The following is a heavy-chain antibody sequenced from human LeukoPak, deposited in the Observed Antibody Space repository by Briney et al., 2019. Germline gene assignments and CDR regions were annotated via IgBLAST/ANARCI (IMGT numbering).Heavy chain of an antibody. CDR2: IRYDGSNK. V-gene: IGHV3-33*06. CDR3: AKDLVVEMATIN. CDR1: GFTFSSNG. D-gene: IGHD5-24*01. Sequence: GRALILSCAASGFTFSSNGMHWVRQAPGKGLEWVGIIRYDGSNKYYADAVKGRFTISRDNSKNTLYLQMNSLRAEDTAVYYCAKDLVVEMATINWGEGTLVTVSS. J-gene: IGHJ4*02.